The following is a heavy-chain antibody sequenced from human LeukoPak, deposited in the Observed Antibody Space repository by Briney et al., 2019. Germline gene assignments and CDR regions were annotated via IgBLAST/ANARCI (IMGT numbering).Heavy chain of an antibody. D-gene: IGHD3-16*01. J-gene: IGHJ4*02. CDR3: ATWGRSDY. CDR2: ISSSSSTI. Sequence: GGSLRLSCAASGFTFSSYSMNWVRQAPGKGLEWVSYISSSSSTIYNADSVKGRFTISRDNAKNSLYLQMNSLRAEDTAVYYCATWGRSDYWGQGTLVTVSS. V-gene: IGHV3-48*01. CDR1: GFTFSSYS.